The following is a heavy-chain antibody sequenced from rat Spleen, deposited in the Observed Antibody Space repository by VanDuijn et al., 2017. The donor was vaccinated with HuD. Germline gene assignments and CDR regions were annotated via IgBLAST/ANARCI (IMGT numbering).Heavy chain of an antibody. CDR3: TTDAGGD. D-gene: IGHD4-3*01. CDR1: GFTFSDYH. CDR2: IWTSGGNT. V-gene: IGHV5-25*01. Sequence: EVQLVESGGGLVQPGRSMKLSCAASGFTFSDYHMAWVRQAPTKGLEWVASIWTSGGNTYYPDSVKGRFTISRENAKTTLYLQMNSLRSEDTATYYCTTDAGGDWGQGVMVTVSS. J-gene: IGHJ2*01.